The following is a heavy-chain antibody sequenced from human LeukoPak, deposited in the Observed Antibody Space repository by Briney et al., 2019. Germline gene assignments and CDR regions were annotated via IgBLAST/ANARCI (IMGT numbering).Heavy chain of an antibody. CDR2: IYPGDSDT. CDR1: GYSFTTYW. V-gene: IGHV5-51*01. Sequence: GESLKISCKGSGYSFTTYWIGWVRQMPGKGLEWMGIIYPGDSDTRYSPSFQGQVTISVDKSISTAYLRWSSLKASDTAMYFCARQTVTTPFDYWGQGTLVTVSS. D-gene: IGHD4-17*01. J-gene: IGHJ4*02. CDR3: ARQTVTTPFDY.